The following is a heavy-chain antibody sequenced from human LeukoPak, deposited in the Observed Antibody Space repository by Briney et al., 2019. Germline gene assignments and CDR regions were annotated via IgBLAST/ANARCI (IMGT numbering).Heavy chain of an antibody. D-gene: IGHD3-16*01. CDR3: ARGSPPYDYVWGSFDY. CDR1: GGSISSYY. Sequence: SETLSLTCTVFGGSISSYYWSWIRQPPGKGLEWIGYIYYSGSTNYNPSLKSRVTISVDTSKNQFSLKLSSVTAADTAVYYCARGSPPYDYVWGSFDYWGQGTLVTVSS. V-gene: IGHV4-59*01. CDR2: IYYSGST. J-gene: IGHJ4*02.